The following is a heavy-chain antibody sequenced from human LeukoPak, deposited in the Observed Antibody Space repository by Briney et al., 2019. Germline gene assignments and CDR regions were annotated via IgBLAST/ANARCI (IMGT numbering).Heavy chain of an antibody. J-gene: IGHJ4*02. V-gene: IGHV3-7*01. CDR2: IKQDGSEK. CDR1: GYTFTSYG. Sequence: GASVKVSCKASGYTFTSYGISWVRQAPGKGLEWVANIKQDGSEKYYVDSVKGRFTISRDNAKNSLYLQMNSLRAEDTAVYYCASQGTAAARIDYWGQGTLVTVSS. D-gene: IGHD6-13*01. CDR3: ASQGTAAARIDY.